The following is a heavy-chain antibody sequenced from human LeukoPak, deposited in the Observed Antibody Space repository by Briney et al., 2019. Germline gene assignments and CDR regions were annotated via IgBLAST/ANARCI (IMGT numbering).Heavy chain of an antibody. CDR3: ARELDYDILTGYYNPYYFDY. CDR1: GFTFSSYA. CDR2: ISGSGGST. D-gene: IGHD3-9*01. Sequence: GGSLRLSSAASGFTFSSYAMSWVRQAPGKGLEWVSAISGSGGSTYYADSVKGRFTISRDNSKNTLYLQMNNLRSDDTAVYYCARELDYDILTGYYNPYYFDYWGQGTLVTVSS. J-gene: IGHJ4*02. V-gene: IGHV3-23*01.